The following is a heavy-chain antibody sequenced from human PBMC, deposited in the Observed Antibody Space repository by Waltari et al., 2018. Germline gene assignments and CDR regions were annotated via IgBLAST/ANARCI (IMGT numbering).Heavy chain of an antibody. J-gene: IGHJ4*02. CDR2: IYYSGST. CDR3: ARYFFAYDSSGFDY. V-gene: IGHV4-59*01. D-gene: IGHD3-22*01. Sequence: QVQLQESGPGLVKPSETLSLTCTVSGGSISSYSWSWIRQAPGKGLEWIGYIYYSGSTNYNPSLKSRVTISVDTSKNQFSLKLSSVTAADTAVYYCARYFFAYDSSGFDYWGQGTLVTVSS. CDR1: GGSISSYS.